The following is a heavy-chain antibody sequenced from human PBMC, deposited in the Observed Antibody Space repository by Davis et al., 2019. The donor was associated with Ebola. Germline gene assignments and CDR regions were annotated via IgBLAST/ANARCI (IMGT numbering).Heavy chain of an antibody. CDR3: ARAWVGATTGGGFDY. D-gene: IGHD1-26*01. Sequence: ASVKVSCKASGYTFTSYYMHWVRQAPGQGLEWMGIINPSGGSTSYAQKFQGRVTMTRDTSTSTVYMELSSLRSEDTAVYYCARAWVGATTGGGFDYWGQGTLVTVSS. J-gene: IGHJ4*02. CDR2: INPSGGST. V-gene: IGHV1-46*01. CDR1: GYTFTSYY.